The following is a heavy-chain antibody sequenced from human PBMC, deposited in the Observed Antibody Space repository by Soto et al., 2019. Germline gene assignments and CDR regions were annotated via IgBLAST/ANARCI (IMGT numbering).Heavy chain of an antibody. V-gene: IGHV3-23*01. D-gene: IGHD3-22*01. CDR1: GFTFSSYA. CDR2: ISGSGGST. CDR3: AKDRVSGDSSGYFLYFDY. Sequence: GGSLRLSCAASGFTFSSYAMSWVRQAPGKGLEWVSAISGSGGSTYYADSVKGRFTISRDNSKNTLYLQMNSLRAEDTAVYYCAKDRVSGDSSGYFLYFDYWGQGTLVTVSS. J-gene: IGHJ4*02.